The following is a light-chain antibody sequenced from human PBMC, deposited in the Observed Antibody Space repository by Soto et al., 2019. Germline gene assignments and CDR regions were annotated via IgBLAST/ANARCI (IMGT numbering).Light chain of an antibody. V-gene: IGKV3-15*01. CDR3: QQYNNWPSWT. J-gene: IGKJ1*01. CDR2: GAS. CDR1: QSVSSN. Sequence: EIVMTQSPATLSVSPGERATLSCRASQSVSSNLAWYQQKPGQAPRLLIYGASTRATGIPARFSGSGSGTEFTLTISSLPSEDFAVYYWQQYNNWPSWTFGQGTKVEIK.